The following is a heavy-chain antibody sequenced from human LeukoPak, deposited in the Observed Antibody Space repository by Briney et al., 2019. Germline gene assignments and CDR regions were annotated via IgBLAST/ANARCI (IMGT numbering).Heavy chain of an antibody. J-gene: IGHJ5*02. V-gene: IGHV4-61*02. Sequence: SQTLSLTCTASGGSISSGSYYWTWIRQPAGKGLEWIGRISNSGTTNYNPSLKSRVTMSVDTSRNQFSLNLNSVTAADTAIYYCARWDGDPWGQGTLVTVSS. D-gene: IGHD1-26*01. CDR1: GGSISSGSYY. CDR3: ARWDGDP. CDR2: ISNSGTT.